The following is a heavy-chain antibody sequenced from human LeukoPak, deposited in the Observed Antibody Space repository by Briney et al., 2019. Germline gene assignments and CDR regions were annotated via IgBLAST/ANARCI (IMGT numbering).Heavy chain of an antibody. CDR3: ARDAGAGYSYGYSFDY. V-gene: IGHV4-59*01. CDR1: GGSIISYY. Sequence: SETLSLTCTVSGGSIISYYWSWIRQPPGKGLEWIGYIYYSGSTNYNPSLKSRVTISVDTSKNQFSLKLSSVTAADTAVYYCARDAGAGYSYGYSFDYWGQGTLVTVSS. J-gene: IGHJ4*02. D-gene: IGHD5-18*01. CDR2: IYYSGST.